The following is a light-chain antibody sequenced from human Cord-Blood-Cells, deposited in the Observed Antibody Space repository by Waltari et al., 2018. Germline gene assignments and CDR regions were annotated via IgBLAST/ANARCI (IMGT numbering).Light chain of an antibody. J-gene: IGKJ2*01. Sequence: EIVLTQSPGTLSLSPGESATLPCRASQSVSSSYLAWYQQKPGQAPRPRIYGASSRATGIPDRFSGSGSGTDFTLTISRLEPEDFAVYYCQQYGSSPYTFGQGTKLEIK. CDR3: QQYGSSPYT. V-gene: IGKV3-20*01. CDR1: QSVSSSY. CDR2: GAS.